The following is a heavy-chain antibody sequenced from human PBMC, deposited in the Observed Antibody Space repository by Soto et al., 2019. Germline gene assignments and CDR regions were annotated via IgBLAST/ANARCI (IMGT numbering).Heavy chain of an antibody. V-gene: IGHV1-18*01. D-gene: IGHD3-22*01. CDR1: GYTFTSYG. CDR2: ISAYNGNT. Sequence: ASVKVSCKASGYTFTSYGISWVRQAPGQGLEWMGWISAYNGNTNYAQKLQGRVTMTTDTSTSTAYMELRSLRSDDTAVYYCARLSYYDSSGYYRNQEYYFDDWGQGTLVTVSS. CDR3: ARLSYYDSSGYYRNQEYYFDD. J-gene: IGHJ4*02.